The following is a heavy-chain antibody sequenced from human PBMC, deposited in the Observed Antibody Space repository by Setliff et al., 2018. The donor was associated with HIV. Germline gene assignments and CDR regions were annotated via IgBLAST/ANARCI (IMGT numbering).Heavy chain of an antibody. CDR3: ARLIHTGLLYFDF. V-gene: IGHV4-61*05. J-gene: IGHJ4*02. CDR1: GGSISSSTYY. CDR2: IYSSGTT. D-gene: IGHD2-8*02. Sequence: SETLSLTCTVPGGSISSSTYYWGWIRQPPGKGLEWTGYIYSSGTTQYNPSVGSRVTMSLDTSRDQFSLNLRSVTAADTAVYFCARLIHTGLLYFDFWGLGTLVTVSS.